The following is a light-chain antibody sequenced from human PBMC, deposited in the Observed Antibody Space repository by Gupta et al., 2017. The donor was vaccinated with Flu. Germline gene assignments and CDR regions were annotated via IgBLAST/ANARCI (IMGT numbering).Light chain of an antibody. CDR1: QSLLHSNGYKY. CDR2: LGS. V-gene: IGKV2-28*01. CDR3: RQALQTPRT. J-gene: IGKJ5*01. Sequence: VTPGEPASISCRSSQSLLHSNGYKYLDWYLQKPGQSPQLLIYLGSNRASGVPDRFSGSGSGTDFTLKISRVEAEDVGVYYCRQALQTPRTFGQGTRLEIK.